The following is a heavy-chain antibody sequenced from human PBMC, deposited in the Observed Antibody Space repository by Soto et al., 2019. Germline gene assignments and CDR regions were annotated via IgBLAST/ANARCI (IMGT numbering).Heavy chain of an antibody. CDR2: IYYSGST. V-gene: IGHV4-39*01. CDR3: ARQAPADTAPDVDWFDP. Sequence: PSETLSLTCTVSGGSISSSSYYWGWIRQPPGKGLEWIGSIYYSGSTYYNPSLKSRVTISVDTSKNQFSLKLSSVTAADTAVYYCARQAPADTAPDVDWFDPWGQGTLVTVSS. J-gene: IGHJ5*02. D-gene: IGHD5-18*01. CDR1: GGSISSSSYY.